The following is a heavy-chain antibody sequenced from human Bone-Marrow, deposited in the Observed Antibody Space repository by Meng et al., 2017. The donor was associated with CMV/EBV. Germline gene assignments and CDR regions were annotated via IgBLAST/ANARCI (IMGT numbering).Heavy chain of an antibody. V-gene: IGHV1-69*05. Sequence: SVKVSCKAFGGILNNYAISWVRQAPGQGLEWVGGIIPMFGTRNYAQKFQGRVTITTHEPMKRVYKQLGSLGSEDTAVYYCARGLYQGLTRGGGFYYDGMDVWGQGTMVTVSS. CDR1: GGILNNYA. CDR2: IIPMFGTR. D-gene: IGHD6-19*01. J-gene: IGHJ6*02. CDR3: ARGLYQGLTRGGGFYYDGMDV.